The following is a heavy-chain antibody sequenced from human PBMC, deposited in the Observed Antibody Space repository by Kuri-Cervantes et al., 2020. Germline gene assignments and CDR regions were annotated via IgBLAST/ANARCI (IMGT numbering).Heavy chain of an antibody. Sequence: GGSLRLSCAASGFTFSSYSMNWVRQAPGKGLEWVSSISSSSSYIYYADSVKGRFTISRDNAKNSLYLQMNSLRAEDTAVYYCARARRSSGWYQNGNWFDPWGQGTLVTVSS. D-gene: IGHD6-19*01. CDR3: ARARRSSGWYQNGNWFDP. CDR1: GFTFSSYS. V-gene: IGHV3-21*01. CDR2: ISSSSSYI. J-gene: IGHJ5*02.